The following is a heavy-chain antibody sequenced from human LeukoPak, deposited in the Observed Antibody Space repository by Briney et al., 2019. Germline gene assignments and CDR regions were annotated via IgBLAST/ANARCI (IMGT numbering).Heavy chain of an antibody. D-gene: IGHD3/OR15-3a*01. CDR1: GGSISSALYH. Sequence: PSETLSLTCTVSGGSISSALYHWGWIRQPPGKNLEWLGSVYYTGSTHNDPSLKSRVTISVDTSKNQFSLNLSSVTAADTAVYYCARQEIGLRSFDPWGQGTLVTVSS. V-gene: IGHV4-39*01. CDR2: VYYTGST. CDR3: ARQEIGLRSFDP. J-gene: IGHJ5*02.